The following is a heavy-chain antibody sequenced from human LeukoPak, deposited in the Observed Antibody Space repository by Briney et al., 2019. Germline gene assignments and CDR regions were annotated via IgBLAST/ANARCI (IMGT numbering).Heavy chain of an antibody. V-gene: IGHV4-61*02. CDR3: AGEPKTGYYNVLPFDC. CDR2: IYASGST. D-gene: IGHD3-9*01. J-gene: IGHJ4*02. Sequence: PSETLSLTCTVSGGSISSGSDYWSWIRQPAGKGLEWIGRIYASGSTNYNPSLKSRVTISVDTSKNQFSLKLSSVTAAHTAVYYCAGEPKTGYYNVLPFDCSGQGSLVTVSS. CDR1: GGSISSGSDY.